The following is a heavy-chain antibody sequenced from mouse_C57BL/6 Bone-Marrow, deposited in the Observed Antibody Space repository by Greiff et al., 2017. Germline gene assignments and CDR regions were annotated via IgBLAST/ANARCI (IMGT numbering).Heavy chain of an antibody. CDR2: IYPGSGST. J-gene: IGHJ1*03. CDR1: GYTFTSYW. Sequence: QVQLQQPGAELVKPGASVKMSCKASGYTFTSYWITWVKQRPGQGLEWIGDIYPGSGSTNYTEKFKSKATMTVDTSSSTAYMQLSILTSEDSAVYYCAWGDDDYWCFDGWGTGTTVTVSS. V-gene: IGHV1-55*01. CDR3: AWGDDDYWCFDG.